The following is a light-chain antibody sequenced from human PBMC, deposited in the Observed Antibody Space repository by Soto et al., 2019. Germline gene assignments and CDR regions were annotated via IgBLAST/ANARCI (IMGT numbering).Light chain of an antibody. V-gene: IGLV1-40*01. CDR2: GNN. Sequence: QSVLTQPPSVSGAPGQRVSISCTASSSNIGAGYDVHWYHQLPGTAPKLLLYGNNNRPSGVPDRFSGSKSGTSASLVITGLQAEDEADYYCQSFDTRLNSVVFGGGTKLTVL. CDR3: QSFDTRLNSVV. CDR1: SSNIGAGYD. J-gene: IGLJ2*01.